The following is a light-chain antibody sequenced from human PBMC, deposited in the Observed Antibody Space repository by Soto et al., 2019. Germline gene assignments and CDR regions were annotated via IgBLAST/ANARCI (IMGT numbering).Light chain of an antibody. CDR3: QTDNGYRLA. J-gene: IGKJ4*01. CDR1: QSISNW. CDR2: KAS. V-gene: IGKV1-5*03. Sequence: DIQMTQSPSSLSASVGDRVTFTCRASQSISNWLAWYQQKPGKAPKLLIYKASTLESGVPSRFSGSGSGTEFTFTLSRLQAYYFAILFLQTDNGYRLAFGGGTKVEIK.